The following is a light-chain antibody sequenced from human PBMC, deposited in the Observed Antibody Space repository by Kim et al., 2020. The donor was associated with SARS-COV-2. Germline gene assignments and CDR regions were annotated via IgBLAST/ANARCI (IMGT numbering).Light chain of an antibody. CDR3: QQYNKWPPWT. V-gene: IGKV3-15*01. CDR2: GAS. Sequence: SPVESATLSCRANESVSNNLAWYQQKPGQAPRLLIYGASTRATGIPARFSGSGSGTEFILTISSLQSEDFAIYYCQQYNKWPPWTFGQGTKVDIK. J-gene: IGKJ1*01. CDR1: ESVSNN.